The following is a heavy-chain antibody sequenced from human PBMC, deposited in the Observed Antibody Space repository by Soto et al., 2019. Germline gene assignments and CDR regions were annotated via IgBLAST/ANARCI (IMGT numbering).Heavy chain of an antibody. CDR3: ERDKGGRYDDSSGYYYSNWFDP. J-gene: IGHJ5*02. CDR2: ISYDGNYK. Sequence: PGGSLRLSCVASGFTFRSYAMHWVRQAPGKGLEWVAVISYDGNYKYYADSVQGRFTVSRDNAKNTLYLQMNSLRAEDTALYYCERDKGGRYDDSSGYYYSNWFDPWGLGTLVTVSS. CDR1: GFTFRSYA. D-gene: IGHD3-22*01. V-gene: IGHV3-30-3*01.